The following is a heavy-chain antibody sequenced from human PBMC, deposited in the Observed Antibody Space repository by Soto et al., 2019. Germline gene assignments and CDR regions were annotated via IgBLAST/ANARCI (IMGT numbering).Heavy chain of an antibody. CDR1: GGSISSSSYY. V-gene: IGHV4-39*01. J-gene: IGHJ4*02. CDR3: ARHAVHSSGCTDY. CDR2: IYYSGST. D-gene: IGHD6-19*01. Sequence: KTSETLSLTCTVSGGSISSSSYYWGWIRQPPGKGLEWIGSIYYSGSTYYNPSLKSRVTISVDTSKNQFSLKLSSVTAADTAVYYCARHAVHSSGCTDYCGQGTLVTVSS.